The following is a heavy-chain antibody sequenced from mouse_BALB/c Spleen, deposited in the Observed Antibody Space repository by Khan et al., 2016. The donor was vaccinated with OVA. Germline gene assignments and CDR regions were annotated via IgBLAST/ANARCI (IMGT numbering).Heavy chain of an antibody. V-gene: IGHV2-6-4*01. Sequence: QVQLKESGPDLVAPSQSLSITCTVSGFSLSRYNIHWVRQPPGKGLEWLGMIWGGGGTDYNSTIKSRLSISKDNSKSQVFLKMNSLQTDDTAMYYCARAYYRYDGYYAMDYWGQGTSVTVSS. D-gene: IGHD2-14*01. CDR1: GFSLSRYN. CDR3: ARAYYRYDGYYAMDY. CDR2: IWGGGGT. J-gene: IGHJ4*01.